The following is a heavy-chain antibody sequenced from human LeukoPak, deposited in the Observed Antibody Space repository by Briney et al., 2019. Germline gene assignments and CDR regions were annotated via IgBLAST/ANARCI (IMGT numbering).Heavy chain of an antibody. Sequence: GGSLRLSCAASGFTFSNYEFNWVRQAPGEGLEWVSYISSSGRNIYYADSVKGRFTISRDNAKNSLYLQMNSLRAEDTAVYYCARDLVQLWSKDYWGQGTLVTVSS. CDR2: ISSSGRNI. J-gene: IGHJ4*02. V-gene: IGHV3-48*03. D-gene: IGHD5-18*01. CDR1: GFTFSNYE. CDR3: ARDLVQLWSKDY.